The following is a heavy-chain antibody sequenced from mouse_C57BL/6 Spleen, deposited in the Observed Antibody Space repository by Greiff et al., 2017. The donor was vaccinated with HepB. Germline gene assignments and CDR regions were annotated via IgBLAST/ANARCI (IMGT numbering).Heavy chain of an antibody. D-gene: IGHD2-2*01. CDR1: GYTFTSYW. J-gene: IGHJ2*01. CDR2: IHPNSGST. Sequence: QVQLQQPGAELVKPGASVKLSCKASGYTFTSYWMHWVKQRPGQGLEWIGMIHPNSGSTNYNEKFKSKATLTVDKSSSTAYMQLSSLTSEDSAVYYCASPSTMVTTSADYWGQGTTLTVAS. CDR3: ASPSTMVTTSADY. V-gene: IGHV1-64*01.